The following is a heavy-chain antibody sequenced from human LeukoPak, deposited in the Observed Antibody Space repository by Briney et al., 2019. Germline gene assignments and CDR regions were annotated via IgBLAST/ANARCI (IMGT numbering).Heavy chain of an antibody. CDR3: ARGIADSRGDWFDP. D-gene: IGHD2/OR15-2a*01. CDR2: INPNSGGT. Sequence: ASVKVSCKASGYTLTGYYMHWVRQAPGQGLEWMGWINPNSGGTNYAQKFQGWVTMTRDTSISTAYMELSRLRSDDTAVYYCARGIADSRGDWFDPWGQGTLVTVSS. J-gene: IGHJ5*02. CDR1: GYTLTGYY. V-gene: IGHV1-2*04.